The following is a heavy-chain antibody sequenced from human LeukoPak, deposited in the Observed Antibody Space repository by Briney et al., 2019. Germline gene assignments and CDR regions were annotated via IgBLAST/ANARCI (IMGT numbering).Heavy chain of an antibody. CDR1: GFTFSSYA. CDR3: ANLEGGSGWYDLMDY. D-gene: IGHD6-19*01. V-gene: IGHV3-23*01. Sequence: GGSLRLSCAASGFTFSSYAMSWVRQAPGKGLEWVSAISGSGGSTYYADSVKGRFTISRDNSKNTLYLQMNSLRAEDTAVYYCANLEGGSGWYDLMDYWGQGTLVTVSS. CDR2: ISGSGGST. J-gene: IGHJ4*02.